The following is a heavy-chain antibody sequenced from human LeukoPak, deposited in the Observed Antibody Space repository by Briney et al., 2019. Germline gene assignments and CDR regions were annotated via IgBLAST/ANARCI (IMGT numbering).Heavy chain of an antibody. CDR2: ISASGGST. CDR3: AKLVGGGDY. J-gene: IGHJ4*02. V-gene: IGHV3-23*01. Sequence: GGSLRLSCAASGFTFSTNAMSWVRQAPGKGLEWFSSISASGGSTHYEDSVKGRFTISRDNSKNTLYLQMNSLRAKDTALYYCAKLVGGGDYWGQGILVTVSS. CDR1: GFTFSTNA.